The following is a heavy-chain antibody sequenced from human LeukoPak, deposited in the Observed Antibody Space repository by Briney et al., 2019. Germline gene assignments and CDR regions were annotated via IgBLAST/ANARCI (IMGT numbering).Heavy chain of an antibody. V-gene: IGHV1-2*06. D-gene: IGHD2/OR15-2a*01. CDR3: ARGSMAAPGVWTHRDY. CDR1: GYTSTGYY. J-gene: IGHJ4*02. CDR2: INPNSGGT. Sequence: ASVKVSCKASGYTSTGYYMHWVRQAPGQGLEWMGRINPNSGGTNYAQKFQGRVTMTRDTSISTAYMELSRLRSDDTAVYYCARGSMAAPGVWTHRDYWGQGTLVTVSS.